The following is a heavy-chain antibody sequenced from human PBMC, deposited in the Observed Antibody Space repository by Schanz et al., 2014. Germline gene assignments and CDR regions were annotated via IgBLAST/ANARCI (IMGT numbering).Heavy chain of an antibody. CDR2: ISAYNAHT. CDR3: ERDRTQGNSYGHSIRDYYYGMDV. CDR1: GYTFTNFF. D-gene: IGHD5-18*01. J-gene: IGHJ6*02. V-gene: IGHV1-18*04. Sequence: QVQLVQSGAEVKKPGSSVKVSCKASGYTFTNFFLHWVRQAPGQGLEWMGWISAYNAHTDYAQKLQGSVTMNTDTPTSTAYMERSRLRSEDAAVCECERDRTQGNSYGHSIRDYYYGMDVWGQGTTVTDSS.